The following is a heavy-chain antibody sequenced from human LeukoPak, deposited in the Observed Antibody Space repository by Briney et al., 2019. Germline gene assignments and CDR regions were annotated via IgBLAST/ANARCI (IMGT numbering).Heavy chain of an antibody. Sequence: SETLSLTCTVSGGSISSSSYYWGWIRQPPGKGLEWIGSIYYSGSTYYNPSLKSRVTISVDTSKNQFSLKLSSVTAADTAVYYCARDSHSTYYFDYWGQGTLVTVSS. J-gene: IGHJ4*02. CDR3: ARDSHSTYYFDY. CDR1: GGSISSSSYY. CDR2: IYYSGST. V-gene: IGHV4-39*07.